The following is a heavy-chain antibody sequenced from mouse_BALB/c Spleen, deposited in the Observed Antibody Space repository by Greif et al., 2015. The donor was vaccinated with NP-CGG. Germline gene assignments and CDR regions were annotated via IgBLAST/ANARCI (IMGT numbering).Heavy chain of an antibody. CDR3: ARRGGGDYDGGFAY. CDR1: GFTFSSYT. D-gene: IGHD2-4*01. V-gene: IGHV5-12-2*01. CDR2: ISNGGGST. J-gene: IGHJ3*01. Sequence: EVQLVESGGGLVQPGGSLKLSCAASGFTFSSYTMSWVRQTPEKRLEWVAYISNGGGSTYYPDTVKGRFTISRDNAKNTLYLQMSSLKSEDTAMYYCARRGGGDYDGGFAYWGQGTLVTVSA.